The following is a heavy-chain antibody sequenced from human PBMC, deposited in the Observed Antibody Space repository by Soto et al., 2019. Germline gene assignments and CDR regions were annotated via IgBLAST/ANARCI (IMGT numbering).Heavy chain of an antibody. Sequence: SXTLSLTCAISGDSVSINSAAWSWIRQSPSRGLEWLGRTYYRSKWYNNYAVSVKSRITINPDTSENQFSLQLNSVTPGDTAVYYCARDRLGDGYNDSSGQGTLVTVSS. CDR3: ARDRLGDGYNDS. CDR2: TYYRSKWYN. D-gene: IGHD5-12*01. CDR1: GDSVSINSAA. V-gene: IGHV6-1*01. J-gene: IGHJ4*02.